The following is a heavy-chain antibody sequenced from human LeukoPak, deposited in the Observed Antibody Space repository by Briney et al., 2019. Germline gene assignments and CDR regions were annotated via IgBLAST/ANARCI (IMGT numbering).Heavy chain of an antibody. CDR1: GGSISSYY. V-gene: IGHV4-59*01. CDR3: ARLRGPYSMATLSYYYYYGMDV. Sequence: SETLPLTCTVSGGSISSYYWSWIRQPPGKGLEWIGYIYYSGSTNYNPSLKSRVTISVDTSKNQFSLKLSSVTAADTAVYYCARLRGPYSMATLSYYYYYGMDVWGQGTTVTVSS. CDR2: IYYSGST. D-gene: IGHD6-13*01. J-gene: IGHJ6*02.